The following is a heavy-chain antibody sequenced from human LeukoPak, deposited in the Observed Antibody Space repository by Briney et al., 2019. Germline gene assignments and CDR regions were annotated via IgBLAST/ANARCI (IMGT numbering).Heavy chain of an antibody. V-gene: IGHV1-18*01. CDR3: ARNAYSGSPDY. Sequence: VSVKVSCKASGYTFTSYGISWVRQPPGQGLEWMGWISAYNGNTNYAQKLQGRVTMTTDTSTSTAYMELRSLRSDDTAVYYCARNAYSGSPDYWGQGTLVTVSS. D-gene: IGHD1-26*01. J-gene: IGHJ4*02. CDR2: ISAYNGNT. CDR1: GYTFTSYG.